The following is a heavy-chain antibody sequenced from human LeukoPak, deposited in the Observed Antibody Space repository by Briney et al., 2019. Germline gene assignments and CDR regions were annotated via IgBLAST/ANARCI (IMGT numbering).Heavy chain of an antibody. J-gene: IGHJ4*02. D-gene: IGHD3-10*01. CDR3: ARESITMVRGVIID. Sequence: SETLSLTCTVSGGSISSYYWSWIRQPPGKGLEWIGSIYHSGSTYYNPSLKSRVTISVDTSKNQFSLKLSSVTAADTAVYYCARESITMVRGVIIDWGQGTLVTVSS. CDR1: GGSISSYY. V-gene: IGHV4-38-2*02. CDR2: IYHSGST.